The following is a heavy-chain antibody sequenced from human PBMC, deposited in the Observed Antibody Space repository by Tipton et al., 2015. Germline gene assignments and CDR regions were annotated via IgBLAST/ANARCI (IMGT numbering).Heavy chain of an antibody. Sequence: TLSLTCTVSGGSISSYYWSWIRPPPGKGLAWIGCIYFSGTTTYNPSLQSRVTIAVDKSKSQFSLNLSSVTAADSAVYYCASPNQYDTRGVFYASWGQGTLVTVSS. CDR3: ASPNQYDTRGVFYAS. CDR2: IYFSGTT. J-gene: IGHJ4*02. V-gene: IGHV4-59*07. D-gene: IGHD2/OR15-2a*01. CDR1: GGSISSYY.